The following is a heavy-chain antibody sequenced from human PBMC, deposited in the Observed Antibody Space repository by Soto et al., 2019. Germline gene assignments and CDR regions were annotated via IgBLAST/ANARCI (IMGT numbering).Heavy chain of an antibody. J-gene: IGHJ4*02. V-gene: IGHV4-30-4*01. CDR2: IYYSGST. D-gene: IGHD3-22*01. CDR3: ARGRYYDSSGYYGY. CDR1: GGSISSGDYY. Sequence: SETLSLTCTVSGGSISSGDYYWSWIRQPPGKGLEWIGYIYYSGSTYYNPSLKRRVTISVDTSKNQFSLKLSSVAAADTAVYYCARGRYYDSSGYYGYWGQGTLVTVSS.